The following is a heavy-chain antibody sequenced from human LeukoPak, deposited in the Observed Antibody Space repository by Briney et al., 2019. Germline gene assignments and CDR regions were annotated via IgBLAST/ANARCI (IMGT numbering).Heavy chain of an antibody. CDR3: AKEDKGYCSSTSCYNPPLDY. CDR2: IWYGGSNK. Sequence: GGSLRLSCAASGFTFSSYGMHWVRQAPGKGLEWVAVIWYGGSNKYYADSVKGRFTISRDNSKNTLYLQMNSLRAEDTAVYYCAKEDKGYCSSTSCYNPPLDYWGQGTLVTVSS. V-gene: IGHV3-30*02. D-gene: IGHD2-2*02. J-gene: IGHJ4*02. CDR1: GFTFSSYG.